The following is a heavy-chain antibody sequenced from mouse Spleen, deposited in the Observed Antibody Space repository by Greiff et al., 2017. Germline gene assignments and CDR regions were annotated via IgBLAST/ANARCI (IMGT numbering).Heavy chain of an antibody. D-gene: IGHD3-3*01. CDR1: GFTFSSYA. CDR2: ISSGGSYT. Sequence: DVMLVESGGGLVKPGGSLKLSCAASGFTFSSYAMSWVRQTPEKRLEWVATISSGGSYTYYPDSVKGRFTISRDNAKNTLYLQMSSLRSEDTAMYYCAGDGGWYFDVWGAGTTVTVSS. V-gene: IGHV5-9-1*01. J-gene: IGHJ1*01. CDR3: AGDGGWYFDV.